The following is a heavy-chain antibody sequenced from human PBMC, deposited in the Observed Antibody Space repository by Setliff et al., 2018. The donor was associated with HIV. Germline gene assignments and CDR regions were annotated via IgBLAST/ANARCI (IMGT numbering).Heavy chain of an antibody. D-gene: IGHD3-10*01. CDR2: IYYSGST. V-gene: IGHV4-39*01. CDR1: GGSISSSNYY. J-gene: IGHJ6*03. Sequence: NPSETLSLTCTVSGGSISSSNYYWGWIRQPPGKGLEWIGSIYYSGSTYYNPSLKSRVTISVDTSKNQFSLKLSSVTAADTAVYYCARRVPPKAHYYYYYYMDVWGKGTTVTVSS. CDR3: ARRVPPKAHYYYYYYMDV.